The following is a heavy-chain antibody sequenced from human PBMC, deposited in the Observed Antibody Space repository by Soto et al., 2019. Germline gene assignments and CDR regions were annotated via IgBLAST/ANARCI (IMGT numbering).Heavy chain of an antibody. D-gene: IGHD3-10*01. CDR3: ARYYGSGSYTPIDY. CDR2: IYYSGST. CDR1: GGSISSSSYY. V-gene: IGHV4-39*01. J-gene: IGHJ4*02. Sequence: SETLSLTCTVSGGSISSSSYYWGWIRQPPGKGLEWIGSIYYSGSTYYNPSLKSRVTISVDTSKNQFSLKLSSVTAADTAVYYCARYYGSGSYTPIDYWGQRTLVTVSS.